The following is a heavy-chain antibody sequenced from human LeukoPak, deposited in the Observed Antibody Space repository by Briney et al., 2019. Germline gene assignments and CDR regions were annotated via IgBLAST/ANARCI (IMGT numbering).Heavy chain of an antibody. CDR2: INPNSGGT. J-gene: IGHJ4*02. D-gene: IGHD3-10*01. Sequence: ASVKVSCKASGYTFTGYYMHWVRQAPGQGLEWMGRINPNSGGTNYAQKFQGRVTMTRDTSISTAYMELSRLRSDDTAVYYCAREVLRSVTMVRGVMGYWGQGTLVTVSS. V-gene: IGHV1-2*06. CDR1: GYTFTGYY. CDR3: AREVLRSVTMVRGVMGY.